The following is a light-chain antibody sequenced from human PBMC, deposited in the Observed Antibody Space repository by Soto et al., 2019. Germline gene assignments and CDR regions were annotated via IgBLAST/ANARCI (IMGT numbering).Light chain of an antibody. CDR1: SSDVGGYNF. CDR3: SSYAGSNNFVV. CDR2: EVS. J-gene: IGLJ2*01. Sequence: QSALTQPPSESGSPGQSVTMSCTGTSSDVGGYNFVSWYQQHPGKAPRLMIYEVSKRPSGVPDRFSGSKSGNTASLTVSGLQAEDEADYYCSSYAGSNNFVVFGGGTKVTVL. V-gene: IGLV2-8*01.